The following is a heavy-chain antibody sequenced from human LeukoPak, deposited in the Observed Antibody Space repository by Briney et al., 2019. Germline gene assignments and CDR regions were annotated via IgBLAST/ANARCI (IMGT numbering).Heavy chain of an antibody. CDR1: GLTLTNYG. CDR3: AGSSGWWAHDY. Sequence: PGGSLRLSCAASGLTLTNYGMTWVRQALGKGLEWGSSISGSGTDTYYADSVRGRFTISRDNSKRTLYVQMVSLRAEDTAIYYCAGSSGWWAHDYWGQGTLVTVSS. V-gene: IGHV3-23*01. J-gene: IGHJ4*02. D-gene: IGHD6-19*01. CDR2: ISGSGTDT.